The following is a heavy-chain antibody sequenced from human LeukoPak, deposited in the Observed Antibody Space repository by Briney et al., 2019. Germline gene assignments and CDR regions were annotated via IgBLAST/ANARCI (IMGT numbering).Heavy chain of an antibody. CDR1: GYSISSGYY. V-gene: IGHV4-38-2*01. CDR2: IYHSGST. D-gene: IGHD3-3*01. Sequence: SETLSLTCAVSGYSISSGYYWGWIRQPPGKGLEWIGCIYHSGSTYYNPSLKSRVTISVDTSKNQFSLKLSSVTAADTAVYYCARSRSQYYDFWSGYYFGDYFDYWGQGTLVTASS. CDR3: ARSRSQYYDFWSGYYFGDYFDY. J-gene: IGHJ4*02.